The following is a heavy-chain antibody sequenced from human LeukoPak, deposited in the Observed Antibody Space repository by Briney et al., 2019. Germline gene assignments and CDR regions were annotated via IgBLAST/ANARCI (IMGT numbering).Heavy chain of an antibody. Sequence: ASVKVSCKASGGTFSSYAISWVRQAPGQGLEWMGGIIPIFGTANYAQKFQGRVAITTDESTSTAYMELSSLRSEDTAVYYCARDLRLIAVAGTRVIGWFDPRGQGTLVTVSS. CDR2: IIPIFGTA. D-gene: IGHD6-19*01. CDR1: GGTFSSYA. CDR3: ARDLRLIAVAGTRVIGWFDP. J-gene: IGHJ5*02. V-gene: IGHV1-69*05.